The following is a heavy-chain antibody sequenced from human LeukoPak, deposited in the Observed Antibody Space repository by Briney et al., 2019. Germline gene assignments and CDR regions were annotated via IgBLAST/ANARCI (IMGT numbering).Heavy chain of an antibody. CDR3: ATLRYFDWSDY. CDR2: ISYDGSNK. D-gene: IGHD3-9*01. CDR1: GFMFSNYA. V-gene: IGHV3-30*07. Sequence: GGSLRLSCAASGFMFSNYAMHWVRQAPGKGLDWVAVISYDGSNKRYGDSVKGRFTVSRDNSKSTLYLQMNSLRAEDTAVYYCATLRYFDWSDYWGQGTLVTVSS. J-gene: IGHJ4*02.